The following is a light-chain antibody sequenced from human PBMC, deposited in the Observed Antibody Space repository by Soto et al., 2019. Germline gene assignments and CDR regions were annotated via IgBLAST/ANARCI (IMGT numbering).Light chain of an antibody. J-gene: IGLJ1*01. CDR1: SSDVGGYYS. CDR3: SSYTSSSTDV. CDR2: DVT. Sequence: QSVLTQPASVSGSPGQSITISCTGTSSDVGGYYSVSWYQQHPGKAPKLMIYDVTNRPSGVSNRFSGSKSGNTASLTIPGLQAEDEADYYCSSYTSSSTDVFGTGTKLNVL. V-gene: IGLV2-14*01.